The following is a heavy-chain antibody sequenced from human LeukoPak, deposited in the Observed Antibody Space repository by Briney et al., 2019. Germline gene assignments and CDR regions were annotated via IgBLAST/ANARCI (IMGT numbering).Heavy chain of an antibody. CDR2: MYYSGST. CDR1: GGSISSYY. Sequence: SETLSLTCTVSGGSISSYYWSWIRQPPGKGLEWIGYMYYSGSTNYNPPLKSRVTISVDTSKNQFSLKLSSVTAADTAVYYCASLYSGSYDTGSFDYFNYWGQGTLVTVSS. D-gene: IGHD1-26*01. V-gene: IGHV4-59*01. CDR3: ASLYSGSYDTGSFDYFNY. J-gene: IGHJ4*02.